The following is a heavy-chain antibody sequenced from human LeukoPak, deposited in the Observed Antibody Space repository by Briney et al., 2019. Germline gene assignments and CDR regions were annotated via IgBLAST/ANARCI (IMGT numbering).Heavy chain of an antibody. CDR2: ISSSSSTI. CDR1: GFTFSSYS. D-gene: IGHD6-19*01. Sequence: GGSLRLSCAASGFTFSSYSMNWVRQAPGKGLEWVSYISSSSSTIYYADSVKGRFTISRDNAKNSLYLQMNSLRAEDTAVYYCARERKYSSGWYYYYYYMDVWGKGTTVTVSS. CDR3: ARERKYSSGWYYYYYYMDV. V-gene: IGHV3-48*04. J-gene: IGHJ6*03.